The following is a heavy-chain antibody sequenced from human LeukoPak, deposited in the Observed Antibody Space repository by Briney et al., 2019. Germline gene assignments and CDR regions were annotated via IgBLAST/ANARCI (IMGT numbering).Heavy chain of an antibody. D-gene: IGHD3-22*01. CDR1: GYSFTTYG. J-gene: IGHJ4*02. V-gene: IGHV1-18*01. CDR2: LGPNNVNT. CDR3: ARDGYYDN. Sequence: GASVKVSCKASGYSFTTYGISWVRQAPGQGLEGMGWLGPNNVNTNYAQKFQGRVTMTTDASTSTAYMELRSLTSDDTAIYYCARDGYYDNWGQGALVTVSS.